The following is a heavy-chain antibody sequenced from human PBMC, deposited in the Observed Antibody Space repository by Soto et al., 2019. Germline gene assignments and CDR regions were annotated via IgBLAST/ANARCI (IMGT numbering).Heavy chain of an antibody. V-gene: IGHV3-21*01. J-gene: IGHJ5*02. D-gene: IGHD6-19*01. Sequence: GESLKISCAASGFTFSSYSMNWVRQAPGKGLEWVSSISSSSSYIYYADSVKGRFTISRDNAKNSLYMQMNSLRAEDTAVYYCARDSRYLAVAGTGRIVDPWGQGTLVTVSS. CDR3: ARDSRYLAVAGTGRIVDP. CDR1: GFTFSSYS. CDR2: ISSSSSYI.